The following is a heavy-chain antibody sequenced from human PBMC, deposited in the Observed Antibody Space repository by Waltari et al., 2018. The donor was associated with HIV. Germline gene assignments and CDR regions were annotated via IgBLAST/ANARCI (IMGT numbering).Heavy chain of an antibody. V-gene: IGHV3-15*01. D-gene: IGHD2-15*01. CDR1: GFTFSNAW. CDR3: TWAVVVVAATEDY. Sequence: EVQLVESGGGLVKPGGSLRLSCAASGFTFSNAWMSWVRQAPGKGLEWVGRIKSKTDGGTTDYAAPVKGRFTISRDDSKNTLYLQMNSLKTEDTAVYYCTWAVVVVAATEDYWGQGTLVTVSS. CDR2: IKSKTDGGTT. J-gene: IGHJ4*02.